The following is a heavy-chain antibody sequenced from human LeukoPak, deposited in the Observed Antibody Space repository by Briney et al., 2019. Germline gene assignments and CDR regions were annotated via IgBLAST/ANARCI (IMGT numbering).Heavy chain of an antibody. Sequence: PGGSLRLSCAASGFTFSSYGMYWVRQAPGKGLEWVAFIRYDGSNKYYADSVKGRFTISRDNAKNSLYLQMNSLRAEDTAVYYCARVQKKHHLRLHYYFDYWGQGTLVTVSS. D-gene: IGHD5-12*01. J-gene: IGHJ4*02. CDR1: GFTFSSYG. CDR2: IRYDGSNK. CDR3: ARVQKKHHLRLHYYFDY. V-gene: IGHV3-30*02.